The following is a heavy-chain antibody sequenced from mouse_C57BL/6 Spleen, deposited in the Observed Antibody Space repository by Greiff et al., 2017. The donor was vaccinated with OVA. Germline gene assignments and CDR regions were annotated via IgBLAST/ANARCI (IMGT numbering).Heavy chain of an antibody. J-gene: IGHJ3*01. CDR3: GRNGYDGGTGAY. CDR2: INPGSGGT. Sequence: VQLQQSGAELVRPGTSVKVSCKASGYAFTNYLIEWVKQRPGQGLEWIGVINPGSGGTNYNEKFKGKATLTADKSSSTAYMQLSSLTSEDSAVEVCGRNGYDGGTGAYWGQGTLVTVSA. D-gene: IGHD2-2*01. V-gene: IGHV1-54*01. CDR1: GYAFTNYL.